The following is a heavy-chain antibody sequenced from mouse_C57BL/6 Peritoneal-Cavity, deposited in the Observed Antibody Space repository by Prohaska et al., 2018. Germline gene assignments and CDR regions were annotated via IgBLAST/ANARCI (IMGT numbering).Heavy chain of an antibody. CDR1: GFTFSGFW. Sequence: EVQLLETGGGLVQPGGSRGLSCEGSGFTFSGFWMSWVRQTPGKTLEWIGDINSDCSAINYATAIKERFTIVRDNDKSTLYLQMSNVRSEDTATYFCMRYGNYWYFDVWGTGTTVTVSS. V-gene: IGHV11-2*01. CDR3: MRYGNYWYFDV. D-gene: IGHD2-1*01. CDR2: INSDCSAI. J-gene: IGHJ1*03.